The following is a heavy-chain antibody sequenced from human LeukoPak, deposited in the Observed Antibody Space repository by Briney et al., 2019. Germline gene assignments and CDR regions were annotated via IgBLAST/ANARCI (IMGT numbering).Heavy chain of an antibody. CDR2: IFHTGST. Sequence: PSETLSLTCSVSGGSISSGIYSWICIRPPPGKGREWIGYIFHTGSTAYNPSLKSRVTISVDTSNNQFALKLSSVLGADTAVDYFVRDGDYYASGGYGNIWGQGTLVTVSS. CDR3: VRDGDYYASGGYGNI. CDR1: GGSISSGIYS. J-gene: IGHJ4*02. V-gene: IGHV4-30-2*01. D-gene: IGHD3-22*01.